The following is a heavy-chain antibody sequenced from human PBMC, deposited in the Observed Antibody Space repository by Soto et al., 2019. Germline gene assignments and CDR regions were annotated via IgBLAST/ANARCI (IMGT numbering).Heavy chain of an antibody. D-gene: IGHD4-17*01. Sequence: GGSLRLSCTASGFTFGDYAMSWFRQAPGKGLEWVGFIRSKAYGGTTEYAASVKGRFTISRDDSKSIAYLQMNSLKTEDTAVYYCTRGRTDGDYVDSPYYYYYMDVWGKGTTVTVSS. CDR3: TRGRTDGDYVDSPYYYYYMDV. CDR1: GFTFGDYA. J-gene: IGHJ6*03. V-gene: IGHV3-49*03. CDR2: IRSKAYGGTT.